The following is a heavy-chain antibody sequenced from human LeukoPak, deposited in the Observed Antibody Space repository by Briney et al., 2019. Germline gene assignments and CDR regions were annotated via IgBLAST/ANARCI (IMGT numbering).Heavy chain of an antibody. CDR2: IWYDGSNR. CDR1: GFTFSSYG. D-gene: IGHD1-26*01. Sequence: GGSLRLSCAASGFTFSSYGMHWVRQAPGKGLEWVGVIWYDGSNRYYADSVKGRFTISRDNSKNTLYLQLNSLRAEDTAVYYCARGKREVLNTRVFDYWGQGTLVTVSS. V-gene: IGHV3-33*01. CDR3: ARGKREVLNTRVFDY. J-gene: IGHJ4*02.